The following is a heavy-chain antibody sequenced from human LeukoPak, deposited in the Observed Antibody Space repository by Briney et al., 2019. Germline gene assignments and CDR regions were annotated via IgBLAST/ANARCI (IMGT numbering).Heavy chain of an antibody. CDR1: GFTFSSYA. V-gene: IGHV3-23*01. Sequence: GGSLRLFCAASGFTFSSYAINWVRQAPGKGLEWVSSISGSGGSTYYADSVKGRFTISRDNSKNTLYLQMNNLRAEDTAVYYCAKGDYSNYVCSYFDYWGQGTLVTVSS. J-gene: IGHJ4*02. CDR3: AKGDYSNYVCSYFDY. CDR2: ISGSGGST. D-gene: IGHD4-11*01.